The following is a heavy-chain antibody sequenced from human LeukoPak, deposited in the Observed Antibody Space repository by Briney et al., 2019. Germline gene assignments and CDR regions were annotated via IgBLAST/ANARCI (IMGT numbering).Heavy chain of an antibody. V-gene: IGHV7-4-1*02. CDR2: INTNTGNP. J-gene: IGHJ4*02. CDR3: ARESGYDILTGYYNVEHDY. Sequence: ASVKVSCKASGYTFTSYAMNWVRQAPGQGLEWMGWINTNTGNPTYAQGFTGRFVFSLDTSVSTAYLQISSLKAEDTAVYYCARESGYDILTGYYNVEHDYWGQGTLVTVSS. D-gene: IGHD3-9*01. CDR1: GYTFTSYA.